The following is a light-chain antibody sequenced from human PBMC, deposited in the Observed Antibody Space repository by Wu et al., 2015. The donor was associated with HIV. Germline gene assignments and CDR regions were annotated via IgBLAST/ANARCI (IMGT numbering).Light chain of an antibody. J-gene: IGKJ1*01. CDR2: GAS. CDR1: QSVSSN. V-gene: IGKV3-15*01. CDR3: QHYDNWRLT. Sequence: EIVMTQSPATLSVSPGERATLPCRASQSVSSNLAWYQQKPGQAPRLLIYGASTRATGIPARFSGSGSGTEFTLTISSLLSEDFAVYYCQHYDNWRLTFGQGTKVEIK.